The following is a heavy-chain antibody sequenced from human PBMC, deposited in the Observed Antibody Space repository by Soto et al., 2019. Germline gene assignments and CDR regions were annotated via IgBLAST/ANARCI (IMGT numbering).Heavy chain of an antibody. V-gene: IGHV3-23*01. CDR2: ISGSGGST. CDR1: GFTFSSYA. D-gene: IGHD6-6*01. Sequence: GGSLRLSCAASGFTFSSYAMSWVRQAPGKGLEWVSAISGSGGSTYYADSVKGRFTISRDNSKNTLYLQMSSLRAEDTAVYYCAKAGLNTEYSSSSHCGVVWGQGTLVTVSS. CDR3: AKAGLNTEYSSSSHCGVV. J-gene: IGHJ4*02.